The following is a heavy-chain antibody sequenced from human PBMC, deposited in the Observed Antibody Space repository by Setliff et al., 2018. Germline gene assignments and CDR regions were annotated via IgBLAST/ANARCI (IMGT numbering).Heavy chain of an antibody. V-gene: IGHV3-48*01. J-gene: IGHJ4*02. Sequence: SLRLSCVASGFTFRTYSVNWVRQAPGKGLEWISYISTSSGSRMFYADSVKGRFTISRDNAKNSLFLQMNSLRAEDTAVYYCVRDLHWGFDYWGLGTLVTVSS. D-gene: IGHD7-27*01. CDR1: GFTFRTYS. CDR2: ISTSSGSRM. CDR3: VRDLHWGFDY.